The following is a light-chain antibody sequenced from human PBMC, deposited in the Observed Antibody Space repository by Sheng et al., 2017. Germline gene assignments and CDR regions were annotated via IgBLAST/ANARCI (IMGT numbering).Light chain of an antibody. V-gene: IGKV1-39*01. CDR1: QSITSS. Sequence: IQMTQSPSSLSASVGDRVTITCRASQSITSSLNWYQQKPGTAPKLLIYAASSLASGVPSRFSGSGSGTDFTLTITSLQPEDFSTYFCQQSYTFPRTFGPGTKVHIE. CDR2: AAS. CDR3: QQSYTFPRT. J-gene: IGKJ3*01.